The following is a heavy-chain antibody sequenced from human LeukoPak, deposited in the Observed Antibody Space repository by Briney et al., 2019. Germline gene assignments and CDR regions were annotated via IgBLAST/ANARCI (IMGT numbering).Heavy chain of an antibody. CDR3: ARGLLFHYFDS. CDR2: ISYDGGNK. D-gene: IGHD3-3*01. Sequence: GRSLRLSCAASGFTFSDSAMHWVRQAPGKGLEWVAVISYDGGNKYFADSVKGRFTISRDNSKNTLYLQMNSLRAEDTAVYCCARGLLFHYFDSWGQGTLVTVSS. CDR1: GFTFSDSA. J-gene: IGHJ4*02. V-gene: IGHV3-30*04.